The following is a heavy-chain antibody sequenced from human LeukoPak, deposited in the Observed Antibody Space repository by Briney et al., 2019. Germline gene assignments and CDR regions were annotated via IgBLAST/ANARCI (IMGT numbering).Heavy chain of an antibody. CDR2: INHSGST. CDR3: ARSRRPWFDP. CDR1: GGSFSGYY. J-gene: IGHJ5*02. Sequence: SETLSLTCAVYGGSFSGYYWSWIRQPPGKGLEWIGEINHSGSTNYNPSLKSRVTISVDTSKNQFSLKLSSVTAADTAVYYCARSRRPWFDPWGQGTLVTASS. D-gene: IGHD6-6*01. V-gene: IGHV4-34*01.